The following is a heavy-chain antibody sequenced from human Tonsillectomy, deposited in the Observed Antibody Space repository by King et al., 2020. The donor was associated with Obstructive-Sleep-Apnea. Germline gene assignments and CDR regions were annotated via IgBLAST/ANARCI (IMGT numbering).Heavy chain of an antibody. Sequence: VQLVESGAEVKKPGASVKVSCKASGYTFIGNYMHWVRQAPGQGLEWMGWINPNDADTDYAQKFQGRVTMTRDTYISTAYMELRGLRSDDTAVYYCARSGARPGYFDWLLYEYWGQGTLVTVSS. CDR1: GYTFIGNY. V-gene: IGHV1-2*02. CDR2: INPNDADT. CDR3: ARSGARPGYFDWLLYEY. J-gene: IGHJ4*02. D-gene: IGHD3-9*01.